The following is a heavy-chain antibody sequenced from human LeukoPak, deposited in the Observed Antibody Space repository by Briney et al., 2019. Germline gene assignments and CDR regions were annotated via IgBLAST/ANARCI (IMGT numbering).Heavy chain of an antibody. CDR3: ARQTGSGLFILP. CDR1: GVSISSSNSY. D-gene: IGHD3/OR15-3a*01. J-gene: IGHJ4*02. V-gene: IGHV4-39*01. CDR2: IYYSGNT. Sequence: SETLSLTCTVSGVSISSSNSYWGWSRQPPGKGLEWIGSIYYSGNTYYNASLKSQVSISIDTSKNQFSLRLTSVTAADTAVYYCARQTGSGLFILPGGQGTLVTVSS.